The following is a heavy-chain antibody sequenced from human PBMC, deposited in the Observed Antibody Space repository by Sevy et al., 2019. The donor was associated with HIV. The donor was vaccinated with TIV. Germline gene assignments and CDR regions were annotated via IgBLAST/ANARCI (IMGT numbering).Heavy chain of an antibody. J-gene: IGHJ3*02. CDR1: GGSISSYY. V-gene: IGHV4-59*01. D-gene: IGHD3-9*01. Sequence: SETLSLTCTVSGGSISSYYWSWIRQPPGKGLEWIGYIYYSGSTNYNPSLKSRVTILVDTSKNQFSLKLSSVTAADTAVYYCARGRPYYDILTDNGAFDIWGQGTMVTVSS. CDR2: IYYSGST. CDR3: ARGRPYYDILTDNGAFDI.